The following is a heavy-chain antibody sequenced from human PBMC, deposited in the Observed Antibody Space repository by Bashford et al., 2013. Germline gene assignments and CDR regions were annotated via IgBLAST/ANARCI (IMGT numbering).Heavy chain of an antibody. D-gene: IGHD3-3*01. CDR3: ARETRSGYNHYYYYYGMDV. Sequence: SVKVVLQGFWRHLQQLCYQLGATGPWTRALSGWEGVIPIFGTANYAQKFQGRVTITADESTSTAYMELSSLRSEDTAVYYCARETRSGYNHYYYYYGMDVWGQGTTVTVSS. CDR1: RHLQQLC. V-gene: IGHV1-69*13. CDR2: VIPIFGTA. J-gene: IGHJ6*02.